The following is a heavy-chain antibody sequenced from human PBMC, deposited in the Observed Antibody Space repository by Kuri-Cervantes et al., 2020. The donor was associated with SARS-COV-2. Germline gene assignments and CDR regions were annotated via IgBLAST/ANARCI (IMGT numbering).Heavy chain of an antibody. D-gene: IGHD3-3*01. CDR1: GGSISSSSYF. CDR2: IYYSGST. CDR3: ARRGPRLEVRYYYYYGMDV. J-gene: IGHJ6*02. Sequence: SETLSLTCTVSGGSISSSSYFWGWIRQAPGKGLEWIGIIYYSGSTYYNPSLKRRVTISVDTSKNQFSLKLSSVTAADTAVYYCARRGPRLEVRYYYYYGMDVWGQGTTVTVSS. V-gene: IGHV4-39*01.